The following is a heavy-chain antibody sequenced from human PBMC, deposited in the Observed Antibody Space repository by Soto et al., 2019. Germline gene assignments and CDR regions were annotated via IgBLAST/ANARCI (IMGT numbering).Heavy chain of an antibody. D-gene: IGHD6-19*01. CDR2: IIPIFGTA. CDR3: AREPVAGIWFDP. J-gene: IGHJ5*02. Sequence: GASVKVSCKASGYTFTSYAIHWVRQAPGQGLEWMGGIIPIFGTANYAQKFQGRVTITADESTSTAYMELRSLRSDDTAVYYCAREPVAGIWFDPWGQGTLVTVSS. V-gene: IGHV1-69*13. CDR1: GYTFTSYA.